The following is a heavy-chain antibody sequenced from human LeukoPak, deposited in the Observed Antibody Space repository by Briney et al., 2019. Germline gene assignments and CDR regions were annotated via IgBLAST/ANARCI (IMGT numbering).Heavy chain of an antibody. V-gene: IGHV4-30-4*01. CDR1: GGSISSGDYY. Sequence: PSETLSLTCTVSGGSISSGDYYRSWIRQPPGTGLEWIGYIYYSGSTYYNPSLKSRVTISVDTSKNQFSLKLSSVTAADTAVYYCARFSYDFWSGYGFDPWGQGTLVTVSS. CDR3: ARFSYDFWSGYGFDP. D-gene: IGHD3-3*01. J-gene: IGHJ5*02. CDR2: IYYSGST.